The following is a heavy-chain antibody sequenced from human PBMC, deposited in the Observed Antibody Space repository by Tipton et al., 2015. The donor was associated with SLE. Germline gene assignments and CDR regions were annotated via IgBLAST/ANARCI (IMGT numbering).Heavy chain of an antibody. CDR3: ARGGYSSGWYGDYFGY. J-gene: IGHJ4*02. CDR2: FYYNGST. D-gene: IGHD6-19*01. CDR1: GGSITNYY. Sequence: TLSLTCTVSGGSITNYYWGWVRQPPGKGLECIGYFYYNGSTNYNPPRKSRVTISLDTSKTQFSLKLRSVTAADTAIYYCARGGYSSGWYGDYFGYCGQGTLVTVSS. V-gene: IGHV4-59*01.